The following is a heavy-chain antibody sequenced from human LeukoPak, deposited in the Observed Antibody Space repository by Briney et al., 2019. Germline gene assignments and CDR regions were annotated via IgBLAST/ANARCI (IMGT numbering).Heavy chain of an antibody. J-gene: IGHJ4*02. CDR1: GGSISSYY. CDR2: TYYSGST. D-gene: IGHD3-22*01. CDR3: ARDGSGSGYYAY. Sequence: SETLSLTCTVSGGSISSYYWSWIRQPPGKGLEWIGYTYYSGSTNYNPSLKSRVTISVDTSKNQFSLKLSSVTAADTAVYYCARDGSGSGYYAYWGQGTLVTVSS. V-gene: IGHV4-59*01.